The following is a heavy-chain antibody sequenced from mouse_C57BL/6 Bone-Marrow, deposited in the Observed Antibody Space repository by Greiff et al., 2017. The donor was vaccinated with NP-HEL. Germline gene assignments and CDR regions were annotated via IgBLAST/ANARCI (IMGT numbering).Heavy chain of an antibody. CDR3: TFYCYGFDY. V-gene: IGHV14-4*01. Sequence: VQLQQSGAELVRPGASVKLSCTASGFNIKDDYMHWVKQRPEQGLEWIGWIDPENGDTEYASKFQGKATITADTSSNTAYLQLSSLTSEDTAVYYCTFYCYGFDYWGQGTTLTVSS. J-gene: IGHJ2*01. D-gene: IGHD1-1*01. CDR1: GFNIKDDY. CDR2: IDPENGDT.